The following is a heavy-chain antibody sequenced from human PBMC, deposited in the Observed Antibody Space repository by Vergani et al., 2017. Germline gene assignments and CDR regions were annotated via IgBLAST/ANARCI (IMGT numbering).Heavy chain of an antibody. CDR1: GFTFSSYG. J-gene: IGHJ3*02. Sequence: QVQLVESGGGVVQPGGSLRLSCAASGFTFSSYGMHWVRQAPGKGLEWVAFIRYDGSNKYYADSVKGRFTISRDNSKNTLYLQMNSLRAEDTAVYYCAKFPYYYCSGSYYSSGGAFDIWGQGTMVTVSS. CDR3: AKFPYYYCSGSYYSSGGAFDI. V-gene: IGHV3-30*02. D-gene: IGHD3-10*01. CDR2: IRYDGSNK.